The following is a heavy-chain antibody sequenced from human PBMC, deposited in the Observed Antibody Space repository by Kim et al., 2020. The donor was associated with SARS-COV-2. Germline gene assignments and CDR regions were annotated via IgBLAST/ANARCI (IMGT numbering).Heavy chain of an antibody. Sequence: SETLSLTCTVSGGSISSGGYYWSWIRQHPGKGLEWIGYIYYSGSTYYNPSLKSRVTISVDTSKNQFSLKLSSVTAADTAVYYCARGPEDTNFDYWGQGTLVTVSS. CDR2: IYYSGST. V-gene: IGHV4-31*03. CDR3: ARGPEDTNFDY. D-gene: IGHD2-15*01. J-gene: IGHJ4*02. CDR1: GGSISSGGYY.